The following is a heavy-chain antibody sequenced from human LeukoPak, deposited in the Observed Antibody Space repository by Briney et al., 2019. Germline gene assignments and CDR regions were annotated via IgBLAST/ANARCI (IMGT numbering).Heavy chain of an antibody. V-gene: IGHV4-31*03. Sequence: PAQTLSLTCTVSGGSISSGGYYWSWIRQHPGKGLEWIGYIYYSGSTYYNPSLKSRVTISVDTSKNQFSLKLSSVTAADTAVYYCARDYGSGSYPYNWLDPWGQGTLVTVSS. CDR1: GGSISSGGYY. CDR3: ARDYGSGSYPYNWLDP. J-gene: IGHJ5*02. D-gene: IGHD3-10*01. CDR2: IYYSGST.